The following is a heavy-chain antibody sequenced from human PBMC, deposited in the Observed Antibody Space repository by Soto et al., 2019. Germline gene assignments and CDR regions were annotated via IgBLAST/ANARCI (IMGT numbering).Heavy chain of an antibody. CDR2: NSANNSNT. J-gene: IGHJ6*02. V-gene: IGHV1-18*04. Sequence: ASVKVSCNASCYTFTSYGISGVRQPLGQRTEWLGRNSANNSNTNYAQKLQGRVTMTLVTSTRTAYLELRSLRSDDTAGYYCARWVEDGYYGMDVWGQWTTVTVSS. CDR3: ARWVEDGYYGMDV. D-gene: IGHD1-1*01. CDR1: CYTFTSYG.